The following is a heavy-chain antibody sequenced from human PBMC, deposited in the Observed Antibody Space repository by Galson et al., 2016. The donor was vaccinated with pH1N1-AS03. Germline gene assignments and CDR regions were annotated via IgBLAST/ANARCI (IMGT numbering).Heavy chain of an antibody. CDR1: GFPFSTYW. J-gene: IGHJ5*02. V-gene: IGHV3-74*01. CDR3: VRDRELVR. Sequence: SLRLSCAASGFPFSTYWMHWVRQAPGKGLEWVSRINPDASSTNYAESVKGRFTISRDNAKNTVYLQINSLSAEDTAVYYCVRDRELVRWGQGTLVTVSS. D-gene: IGHD1-26*01. CDR2: INPDASST.